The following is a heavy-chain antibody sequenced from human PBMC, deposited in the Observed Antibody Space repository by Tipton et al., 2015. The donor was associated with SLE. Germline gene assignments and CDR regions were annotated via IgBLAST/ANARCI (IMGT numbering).Heavy chain of an antibody. CDR1: GFTFNSYS. CDR3: ARDTYYDFWTGYNYYYYGMDV. V-gene: IGHV3-21*03. J-gene: IGHJ6*02. CDR2: ISSSGSYI. D-gene: IGHD3-3*01. Sequence: GSLRLSCAASGFTFNSYSMNWVRQAPGRGLEWVSSISSSGSYIYYADSVKGRFTISRDNAKNSLYLQMNSLRAEDTAVYYCARDTYYDFWTGYNYYYYGMDVWGQGTTVTVSS.